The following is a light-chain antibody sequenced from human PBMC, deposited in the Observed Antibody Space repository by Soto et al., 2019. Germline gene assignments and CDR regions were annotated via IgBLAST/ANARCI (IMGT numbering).Light chain of an antibody. J-gene: IGLJ1*01. V-gene: IGLV2-14*01. CDR3: NSYRTVSTYV. CDR1: SSDIGGYNF. CDR2: DVG. Sequence: QSVLTQPASVSGSPGQSNTIACTGTSSDIGGYNFVSWYQQHPGKAPKLLIYDVGNRPSGVSNRFSGSKSGNTASLTISGLQAEDEAHYYCNSYRTVSTYVFGTGTKVTVL.